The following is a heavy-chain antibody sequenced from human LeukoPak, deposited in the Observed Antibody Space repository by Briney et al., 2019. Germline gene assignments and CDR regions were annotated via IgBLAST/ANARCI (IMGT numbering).Heavy chain of an antibody. Sequence: SETLSLTCTVSGGSVSSYYWSWIRQPPGKGLEWIGYMYYSGCTIYNPSLKSRVTISVDTSKNQFSLKLRSVTAADTAVYYCARDREYSSGWYGLDYWGQGTLVTVSS. CDR3: ARDREYSSGWYGLDY. D-gene: IGHD6-19*01. J-gene: IGHJ4*02. CDR1: GGSVSSYY. CDR2: MYYSGCT. V-gene: IGHV4-59*02.